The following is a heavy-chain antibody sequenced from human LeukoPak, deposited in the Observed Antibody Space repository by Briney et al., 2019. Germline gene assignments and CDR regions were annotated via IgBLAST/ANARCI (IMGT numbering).Heavy chain of an antibody. J-gene: IGHJ3*02. D-gene: IGHD6-13*01. CDR1: GFTVSSNY. CDR3: ARDSSSSLDAFDI. Sequence: PGGSLRLSCAASGFTVSSNYMSLVRQAPGKGLEWVSVIYSGGSTYYADSVKGRFTISRDNSKNTLYLQMNSLRAEDTAVYYCARDSSSSLDAFDIWGQGTMVTVSS. V-gene: IGHV3-53*01. CDR2: IYSGGST.